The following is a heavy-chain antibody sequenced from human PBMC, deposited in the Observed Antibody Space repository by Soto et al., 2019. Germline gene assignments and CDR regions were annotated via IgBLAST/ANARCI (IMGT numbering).Heavy chain of an antibody. J-gene: IGHJ5*02. CDR3: ARRPIKSQLVATIGNWFDP. CDR1: GYTFTSYG. CDR2: ISAYNGNT. Sequence: QVQLVQSGAEVKKPGASVKVSCKASGYTFTSYGISWVRQAPGQGLEWMGWISAYNGNTNYAQKLQGRVTMTTDTSTSTAYMELRSLRSDDTAVYYCARRPIKSQLVATIGNWFDPWGQGTLVTVSS. V-gene: IGHV1-18*01. D-gene: IGHD5-12*01.